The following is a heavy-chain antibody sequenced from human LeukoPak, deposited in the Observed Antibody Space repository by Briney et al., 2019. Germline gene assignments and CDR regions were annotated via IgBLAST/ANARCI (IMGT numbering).Heavy chain of an antibody. V-gene: IGHV4-34*01. J-gene: IGHJ5*02. CDR3: ARAAVRKSAANGAAT. CDR1: GGSFSGYY. Sequence: PSETLSLTCAVYGGSFSGYYWSWIRQPPGKGLEWIGEINHSGSTNYNPSLKSRVTISVDTSKNQFSLKLSSVTAADTAVYYCARAAVRKSAANGAATWGQGTLVTVSS. CDR2: INHSGST. D-gene: IGHD3-10*01.